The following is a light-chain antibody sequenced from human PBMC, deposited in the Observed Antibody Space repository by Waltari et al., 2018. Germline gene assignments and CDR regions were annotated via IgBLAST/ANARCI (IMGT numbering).Light chain of an antibody. CDR2: GAS. CDR3: QQYNNWPLT. CDR1: QSILSNY. Sequence: EIVLTQSPGTLSLSPGERATLSCRASQSILSNYLAWYQQKPGQAPRLLIYGASNRVTGIPDRFTGSGSGTDFTLTISRLEPEDFAVYHCQQYNNWPLTFGGGTKVEIK. V-gene: IGKV3-20*01. J-gene: IGKJ4*01.